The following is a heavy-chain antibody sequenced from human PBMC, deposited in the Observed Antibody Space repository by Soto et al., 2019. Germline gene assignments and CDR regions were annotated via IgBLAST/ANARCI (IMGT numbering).Heavy chain of an antibody. D-gene: IGHD3-10*01. CDR3: AXYFYGSGSDRAFNI. CDR2: ISGNSGTS. V-gene: IGHV3-23*01. Sequence: PGGSLRLSCAASGFTFSNYAMSWVRQAPGKGLEWVSSISGNSGTSYYADSVKGRFTISRDNSKNTLYLQMNSLRAEDTAVYYCAXYFYGSGSDRAFNIWGQGTMVTVSS. J-gene: IGHJ3*02. CDR1: GFTFSNYA.